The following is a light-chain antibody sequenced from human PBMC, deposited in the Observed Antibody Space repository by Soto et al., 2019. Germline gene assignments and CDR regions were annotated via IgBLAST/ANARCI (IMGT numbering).Light chain of an antibody. J-gene: IGLJ1*01. CDR2: QVT. V-gene: IGLV2-8*01. CDR1: SSDVGAYNF. CDR3: SSYAGNSFYV. Sequence: QSALTQPPSASGSPGQSVTISCTGTSSDVGAYNFVSWYQQHPGQAPKLMIYQVTKRPSGVPDRFYASKSGNTASLTVSGLQAEDEADYYCSSYAGNSFYVFGTGTKLTVL.